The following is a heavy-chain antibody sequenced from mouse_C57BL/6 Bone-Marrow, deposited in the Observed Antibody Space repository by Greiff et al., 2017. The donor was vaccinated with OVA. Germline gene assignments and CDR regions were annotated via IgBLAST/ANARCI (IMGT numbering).Heavy chain of an antibody. D-gene: IGHD2-1*01. CDR1: GYTFTDYY. CDR3: ASKGNLYAMDY. CDR2: INPYNGGT. Sequence: VQLKQSGPVLVKPGASVKMSCKASGYTFTDYYMNWVKQSHGKSLEWIGVINPYNGGTSYNQKFKGKATLTVDKSSSTAYMELNSLTSEDSAVYYCASKGNLYAMDYWGQGTSVTVSS. V-gene: IGHV1-19*01. J-gene: IGHJ4*01.